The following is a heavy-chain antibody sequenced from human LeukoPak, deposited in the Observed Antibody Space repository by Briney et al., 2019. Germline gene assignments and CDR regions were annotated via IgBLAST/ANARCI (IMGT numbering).Heavy chain of an antibody. J-gene: IGHJ4*02. CDR1: GFTVSSNY. V-gene: IGHV3-53*01. CDR3: ARHSKTDSGSYDYPYYFDY. CDR2: IYSGGST. Sequence: GGSLRLSCAASGFTVSSNYMSWVRQAPGKGLEWVSVIYSGGSTYYADSVKGRFTISRDNSKNTLYLQMNSLKASDTAMYYCARHSKTDSGSYDYPYYFDYWGQGTLVTVSS. D-gene: IGHD1-26*01.